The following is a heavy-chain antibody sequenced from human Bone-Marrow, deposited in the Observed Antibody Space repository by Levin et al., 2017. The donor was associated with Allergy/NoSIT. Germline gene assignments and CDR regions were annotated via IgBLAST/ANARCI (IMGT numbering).Heavy chain of an antibody. Sequence: GGSLRLSCEASGFTFSDYYMSWIRQAPGKGPEWLAYISGTSDYINYADSVRGRFSISRDNDKKSLFLQMDSLRAEDTSVYYCARDILSGYYPVYWGHVTLVTVSS. CDR1: GFTFSDYY. V-gene: IGHV3-11*05. CDR2: ISGTSDYI. D-gene: IGHD3-9*01. CDR3: ARDILSGYYPVY. J-gene: IGHJ4*01.